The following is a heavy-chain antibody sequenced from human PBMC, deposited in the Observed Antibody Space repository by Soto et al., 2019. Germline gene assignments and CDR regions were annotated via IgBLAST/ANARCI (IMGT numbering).Heavy chain of an antibody. D-gene: IGHD1-26*01. V-gene: IGHV4-34*01. CDR3: ARGVGATSDFDY. J-gene: IGHJ4*02. CDR1: GGSFSDYY. CDR2: IYHSGST. Sequence: SETLSLTCAVYGGSFSDYYWSWIRQPPGKGLEWIGSIYHSGSTYYNPSLKSRVTISVDTSKNQFSLKLSSVTAADTAVYYCARGVGATSDFDYWGQGTLVTVSS.